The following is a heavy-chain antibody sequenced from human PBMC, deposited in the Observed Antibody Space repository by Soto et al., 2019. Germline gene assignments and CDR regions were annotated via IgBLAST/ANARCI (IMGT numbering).Heavy chain of an antibody. CDR1: GGSISSGGYS. D-gene: IGHD1-7*01. J-gene: IGHJ4*02. CDR2: IYHSGST. CDR3: ARGVFWNYLTFDY. V-gene: IGHV4-30-2*01. Sequence: SETLSLTCAVSGGSISSGGYSWSWIRQPPGKGLEWIGYIYHSGSTYYNPSLKSRVTISVDRSKNQFPLKLSSVTAADTAVYYCARGVFWNYLTFDYWGQGTLVTVSS.